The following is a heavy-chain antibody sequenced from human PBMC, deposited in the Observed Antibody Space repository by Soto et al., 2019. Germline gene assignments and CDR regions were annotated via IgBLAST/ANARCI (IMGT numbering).Heavy chain of an antibody. CDR2: MNPNSGNT. J-gene: IGHJ4*02. D-gene: IGHD5-18*01. CDR1: GYAFTSYD. CDR3: AREKSYGYADY. Sequence: QVQLVQSGAEVKKPGASVKVSCKASGYAFTSYDINWVRQATGQGLEWMGWMNPNSGNTGYAQKFQGRVTMTRNTXXXXXXXXXXXXXSXXXXVXXCAREKSYGYADYWGQGTLVTVSS. V-gene: IGHV1-8*01.